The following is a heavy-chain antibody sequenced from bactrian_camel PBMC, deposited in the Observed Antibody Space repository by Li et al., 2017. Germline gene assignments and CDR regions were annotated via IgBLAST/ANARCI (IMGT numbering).Heavy chain of an antibody. V-gene: IGHV3S31*01. CDR3: AWQNGVY. CDR2: ISSGGGIT. D-gene: IGHD3*01. CDR1: GFAFRNVA. Sequence: VQLVESGGGLVQAGGSLRLSCAASGFAFRNVAMSWVRQAPGKGLERVSDISSGGGITYYAETVKGQFTISRDNAKNTLYLQMNSLKTEDTAVYYCAWQNGVYRGQGTQVTVS. J-gene: IGHJ4*01.